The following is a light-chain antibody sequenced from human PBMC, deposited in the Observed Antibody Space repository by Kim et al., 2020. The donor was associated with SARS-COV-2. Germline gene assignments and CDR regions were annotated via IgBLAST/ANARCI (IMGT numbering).Light chain of an antibody. Sequence: IQMTQSPSSLSASVGDRVTITCRASQGISSYLAWYQQKPGKIPKVLIYAASTLKSGVPSRFSGSGSGTEFTLTITNLQPEDVATYVCQKYSNPPLPFGGVTKLDI. CDR2: AAS. V-gene: IGKV1-27*01. J-gene: IGKJ4*01. CDR3: QKYSNPPLP. CDR1: QGISSY.